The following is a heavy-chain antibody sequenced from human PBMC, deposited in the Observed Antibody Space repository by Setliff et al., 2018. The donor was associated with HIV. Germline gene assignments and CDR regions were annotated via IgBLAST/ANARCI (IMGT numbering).Heavy chain of an antibody. D-gene: IGHD6-25*01. CDR2: IITIFGKG. CDR1: GGTFDTYT. J-gene: IGHJ4*02. V-gene: IGHV1-69*05. CDR3: TTGTGYGLFEH. Sequence: SVKVSCKASGGTFDTYTINWVRQAPGQGLEWMGGIITIFGKGNYAQKFQGRVTISRDTSTNIGYMALSSLRPEDTAMYYCTTGTGYGLFEHWGQGTPVTVSS.